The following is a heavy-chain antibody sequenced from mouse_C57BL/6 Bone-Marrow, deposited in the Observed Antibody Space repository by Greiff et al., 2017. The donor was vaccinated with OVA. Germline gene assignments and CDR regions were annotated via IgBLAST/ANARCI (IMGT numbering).Heavy chain of an antibody. J-gene: IGHJ4*01. D-gene: IGHD1-1*01. V-gene: IGHV14-4*01. CDR1: GFTINDDY. CDR3: NPDGRGYYGMDY. Sequence: EVQLQQSGAELVRPGASVKLSCTASGFTINDDYMHWVKQRPEQGLEWIGRIDPANGDTEYASKFQGKATITADKSSNTAYLQLSSLTSENTAVYYFNPDGRGYYGMDYWGQGTPVTVSA. CDR2: IDPANGDT.